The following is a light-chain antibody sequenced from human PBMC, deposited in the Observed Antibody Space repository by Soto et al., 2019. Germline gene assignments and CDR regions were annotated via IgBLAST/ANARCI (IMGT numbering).Light chain of an antibody. CDR3: QQYDKWPDT. V-gene: IGKV3-15*01. Sequence: EIVLTQSPATLSVSPGERATLSCRTSQSVASNFAWYQQKPGQAPRLLVYGAFIRAPGLPVRFRGSGSGSEFTLTISRLQSEDGATYYCQQYDKWPDTFGQGTNLEIK. J-gene: IGKJ2*01. CDR1: QSVASN. CDR2: GAF.